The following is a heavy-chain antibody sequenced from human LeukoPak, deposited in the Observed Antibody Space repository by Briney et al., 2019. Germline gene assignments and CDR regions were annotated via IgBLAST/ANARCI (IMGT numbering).Heavy chain of an antibody. D-gene: IGHD3-9*01. CDR1: GYTFTGYY. Sequence: VASVKVSCKASGYTFTGYYMHWVRQAPGQGLEWMGWINPNSGGTKYAQKFQGRVTMTRDTSISTAYMELSRLRSDDTAVYYCARTLIGDDILTTYYGNGFDIWGQGTMVTVSS. J-gene: IGHJ3*02. CDR2: INPNSGGT. CDR3: ARTLIGDDILTTYYGNGFDI. V-gene: IGHV1-2*02.